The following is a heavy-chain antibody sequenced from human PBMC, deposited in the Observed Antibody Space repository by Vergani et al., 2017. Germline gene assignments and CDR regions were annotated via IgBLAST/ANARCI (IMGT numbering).Heavy chain of an antibody. CDR2: ISGSGGST. CDR1: GFTFSSYA. J-gene: IGHJ4*02. V-gene: IGHV3-23*01. CDR3: AKDSRVTMVRGVIIVFDY. D-gene: IGHD3-10*01. Sequence: EVQLLESGGGLVQPGGSLRLSCAASGFTFSSYAMSWVRQAPGKGLEWVSAISGSGGSTYYADPVKSRFTISRDNSKNTLYLQMNSLRAEDTAVYYCAKDSRVTMVRGVIIVFDYWGQGTLVTVSS.